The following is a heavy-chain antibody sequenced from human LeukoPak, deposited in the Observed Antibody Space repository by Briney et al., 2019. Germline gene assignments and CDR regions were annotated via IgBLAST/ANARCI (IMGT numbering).Heavy chain of an antibody. CDR1: GFTFSSYA. V-gene: IGHV3-23*01. D-gene: IGHD6-13*01. J-gene: IGHJ6*02. Sequence: GWSLRLSCAASGFTFSSYAMSWVRQAPGKGLEWVSTISGSGGSTYYADSVKGRFTIPRDNSKNTLYLQMNSLRAEDTAVYYCAKYGSSNPANYYYYGMDVWGQGTTVTVSS. CDR2: ISGSGGST. CDR3: AKYGSSNPANYYYYGMDV.